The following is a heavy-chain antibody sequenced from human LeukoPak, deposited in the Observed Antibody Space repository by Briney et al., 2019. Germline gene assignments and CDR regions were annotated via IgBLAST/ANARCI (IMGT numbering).Heavy chain of an antibody. V-gene: IGHV1-2*02. Sequence: ASVKVSCKTSGYTFTDYYIHWVRQAPGQGLEWMGWINPNSGGTNYAQKFQGRVTMTRDTSISTAYMELSRLGSDDTAVYYCARVGPDYDSSGYYFDYWGQGTLVTVSS. CDR3: ARVGPDYDSSGYYFDY. CDR2: INPNSGGT. CDR1: GYTFTDYY. D-gene: IGHD3-22*01. J-gene: IGHJ4*02.